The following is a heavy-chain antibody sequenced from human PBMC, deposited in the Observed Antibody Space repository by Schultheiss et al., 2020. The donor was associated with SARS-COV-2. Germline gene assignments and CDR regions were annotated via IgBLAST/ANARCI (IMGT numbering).Heavy chain of an antibody. J-gene: IGHJ4*02. CDR2: INAGNGNT. D-gene: IGHD5-12*01. CDR3: ARALGYSGYEDFDY. V-gene: IGHV1-3*01. Sequence: ASVKVSCKASGYTFTGYYMHWVRQAPGQRLEWMGWINAGNGNTKYSQKFQGRVTITRDTSASTAYMELSSLRSEDTAVYYCARALGYSGYEDFDYWGQGTLVTVSS. CDR1: GYTFTGYY.